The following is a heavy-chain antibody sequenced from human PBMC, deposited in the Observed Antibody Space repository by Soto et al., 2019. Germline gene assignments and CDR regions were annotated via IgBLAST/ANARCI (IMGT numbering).Heavy chain of an antibody. Sequence: SQTLSLTCAISGDSVSSNSAAWNWIRQSPSRGLEWLGRTYYRSKWYNDYAVSVKSRITINPDTSKNQSSLQLNSVTPEDTAVYYCARDRYSGYDWPYDYYYYGMDVWGQGTTVTVSS. CDR2: TYYRSKWYN. V-gene: IGHV6-1*01. CDR1: GDSVSSNSAA. CDR3: ARDRYSGYDWPYDYYYYGMDV. D-gene: IGHD5-12*01. J-gene: IGHJ6*02.